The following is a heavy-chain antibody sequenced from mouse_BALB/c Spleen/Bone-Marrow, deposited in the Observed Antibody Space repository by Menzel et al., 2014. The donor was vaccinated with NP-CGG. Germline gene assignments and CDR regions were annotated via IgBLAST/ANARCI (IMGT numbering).Heavy chain of an antibody. V-gene: IGHV1-54*01. D-gene: IGHD2-4*01. CDR3: ARREDYDLDY. J-gene: IGHJ2*01. Sequence: VQLQQSGAELVRPGTSVKVSCKASGYAFTNYLIEWVKQRPGQGLEWIGVINPGSGGTYYNEKFKGKATLTADKSSSTAYMQLSSLTSDDSAVYFCARREDYDLDYWGQGTTLTVSS. CDR2: INPGSGGT. CDR1: GYAFTNYL.